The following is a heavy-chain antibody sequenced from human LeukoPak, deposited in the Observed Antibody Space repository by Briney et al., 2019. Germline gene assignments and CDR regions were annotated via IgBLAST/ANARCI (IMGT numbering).Heavy chain of an antibody. V-gene: IGHV1-2*02. J-gene: IGHJ4*02. D-gene: IGHD4-23*01. CDR1: GYTFTDYY. CDR2: INPNSGDT. Sequence: GASVNVSCKASGYTFTDYYMHWVRRAPGQGLEWMGWINPNSGDTNYAQKFQGRVTMTRDTSISTAYMELSRLRSDDTAVYYCARDFYGGNSLYYFDYWGQGTLVTVSS. CDR3: ARDFYGGNSLYYFDY.